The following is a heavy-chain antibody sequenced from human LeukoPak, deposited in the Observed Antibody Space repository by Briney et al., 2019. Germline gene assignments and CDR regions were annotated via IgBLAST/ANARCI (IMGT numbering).Heavy chain of an antibody. Sequence: QPGVSLRLSCAASGFTFSSYEMNWVRQAPGKGLEWVSYISSSGSSIYYADSVEGRFTISRDNAKNSLYLQMNSLRAGDTAVYYCARDDVLSLGISFDLWGRGTLVTVSS. J-gene: IGHJ2*01. D-gene: IGHD3-10*02. V-gene: IGHV3-48*03. CDR2: ISSSGSSI. CDR1: GFTFSSYE. CDR3: ARDDVLSLGISFDL.